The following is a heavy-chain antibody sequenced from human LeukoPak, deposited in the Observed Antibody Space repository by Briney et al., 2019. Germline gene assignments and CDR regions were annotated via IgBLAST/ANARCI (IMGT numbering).Heavy chain of an antibody. Sequence: PSETLSLTCTVSGGSISSYYWSWIRQPAGKGLEWIGRIYTSGSTNYNPSLKSRVTMSVDTSKNQFSLKLSSVTAADTAVYYCARDWPYSSSWYWFDPWGQGTPVTVSS. CDR1: GGSISSYY. CDR2: IYTSGST. V-gene: IGHV4-4*07. J-gene: IGHJ5*02. D-gene: IGHD6-13*01. CDR3: ARDWPYSSSWYWFDP.